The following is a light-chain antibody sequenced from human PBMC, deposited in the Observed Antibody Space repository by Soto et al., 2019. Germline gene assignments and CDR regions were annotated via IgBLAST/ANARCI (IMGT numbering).Light chain of an antibody. CDR1: QSVDSH. J-gene: IGKJ5*01. CDR2: GAS. CDR3: QQYGGSST. V-gene: IGKV3-20*01. Sequence: EIVLAQSPGTLSLSPGERATLSCRASQSVDSHLAWYQQKPGQAPRLLIYGASTRATGIPDRFSGSGSGTDFALTISRLEPEDFAVYYCQQYGGSSTFGQGTRLEIK.